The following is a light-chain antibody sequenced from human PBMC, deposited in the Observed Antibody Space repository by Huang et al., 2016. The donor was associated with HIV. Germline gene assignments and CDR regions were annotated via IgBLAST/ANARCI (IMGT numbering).Light chain of an antibody. V-gene: IGKV1-39*01. J-gene: IGKJ1*01. CDR2: TTS. CDR3: QQSYRTPRA. CDR1: QSISSY. Sequence: DIQMTQSPLSLSASVGDRVTITCRASQSISSYLNWYQQKPGKAPKVLIYTTSTLQSGVPSRFSGSGSGTDFSLTISSLQPEDFATYYCQQSYRTPRAFGQGTKVEIK.